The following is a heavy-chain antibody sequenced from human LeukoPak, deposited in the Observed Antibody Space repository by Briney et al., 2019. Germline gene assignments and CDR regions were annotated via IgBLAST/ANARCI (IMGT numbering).Heavy chain of an antibody. V-gene: IGHV3-7*01. J-gene: IGHJ4*02. Sequence: GGSLRLSCAASGFTFSSYWMSWVRQAPGKGLEWVANIKQDGSGKYYVDSVKGRFTISRDNSKNTLYLQMNSLRAEDTAVYYCAKLDSSYLDYWGQGTLVTVSS. CDR2: IKQDGSGK. CDR1: GFTFSSYW. CDR3: AKLDSSYLDY. D-gene: IGHD3/OR15-3a*01.